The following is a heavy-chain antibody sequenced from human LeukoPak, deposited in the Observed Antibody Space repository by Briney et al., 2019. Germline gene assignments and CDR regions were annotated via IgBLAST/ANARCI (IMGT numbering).Heavy chain of an antibody. CDR2: ISWNSGSI. CDR3: ARDNYDILTGYYGDAFDI. D-gene: IGHD3-9*01. Sequence: PGGSLRLSCAASGFTFDDYAMHWVRQAPGKGLEWVSGISWNSGSIGYADSVKGRFTISRDNAKNSLYLQMNSLRAEDTAVYYCARDNYDILTGYYGDAFDIWGQGTMVTVSS. J-gene: IGHJ3*02. V-gene: IGHV3-9*01. CDR1: GFTFDDYA.